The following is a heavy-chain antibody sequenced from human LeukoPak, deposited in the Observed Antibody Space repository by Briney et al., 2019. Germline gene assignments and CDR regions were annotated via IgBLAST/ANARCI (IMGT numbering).Heavy chain of an antibody. Sequence: SQTLSLTCTVSGGSISSGGYHWSWFRQPAGKGVRGFGRVHASGSINYNPSLKSRVTISVDTSRTQFSLKVTSMTAADTAVYYCARDPVDGFGFYDYWGQGTLVTVSS. CDR3: ARDPVDGFGFYDY. J-gene: IGHJ4*02. V-gene: IGHV4-61*02. CDR2: VHASGSI. D-gene: IGHD3-10*01. CDR1: GGSISSGGYH.